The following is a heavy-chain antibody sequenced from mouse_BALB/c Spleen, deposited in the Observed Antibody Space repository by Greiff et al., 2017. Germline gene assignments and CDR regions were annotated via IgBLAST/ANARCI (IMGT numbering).Heavy chain of an antibody. CDR3: AKQITTVVEYYAMDY. CDR2: IWGGGST. D-gene: IGHD1-1*01. CDR1: GFSLTDYG. Sequence: VKLVESGPGLVAPSQSLSITCTVSGFSLTDYGVSWIRQPPGKGLEWLGVIWGGGSTYYNSALKSRLSISKDNSKSQVFLKMNSLQTDDTAMYYCAKQITTVVEYYAMDYWGQGTSVTVSS. V-gene: IGHV2-6-5*01. J-gene: IGHJ4*01.